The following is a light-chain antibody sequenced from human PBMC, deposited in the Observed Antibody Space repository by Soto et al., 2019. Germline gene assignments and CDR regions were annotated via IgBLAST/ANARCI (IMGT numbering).Light chain of an antibody. CDR2: GAS. J-gene: IGKJ1*01. CDR3: QQYGSSPWT. V-gene: IGKV3-20*01. CDR1: QSVSSSY. Sequence: IVLTQSPVTLSLSPGERATLSCRASQSVSSSYLAWYQQKPGQAPRVLIYGASSRATGIPDRFSGSGSGTDFTLTISRLEPEDFAVYYCQQYGSSPWTFGQGTKVDI.